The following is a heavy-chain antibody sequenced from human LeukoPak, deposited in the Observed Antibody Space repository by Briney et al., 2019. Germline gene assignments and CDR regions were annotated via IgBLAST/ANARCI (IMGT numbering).Heavy chain of an antibody. J-gene: IGHJ4*02. V-gene: IGHV3-64D*09. D-gene: IGHD1-1*01. CDR2: ISSNGGST. CDR1: GFTFSSYA. CDR3: VKVGAYNWNDGPFDY. Sequence: PGRSLRLSCSASGFTFSSYAMHWVRQAPGKGLEYVSAISSNGGSTCYADSVKGRFTISRDNSKNTLYLQMSSLRAEDTAVYYCVKVGAYNWNDGPFDYWAREPWSPSPQ.